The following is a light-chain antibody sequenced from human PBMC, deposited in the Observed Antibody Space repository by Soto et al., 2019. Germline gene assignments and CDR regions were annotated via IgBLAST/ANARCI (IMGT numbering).Light chain of an antibody. J-gene: IGKJ1*01. Sequence: ETTLTQSPATLSASPGERVTLSCRATQSVTYNLAWYQQKPGQAPRLLIYGASTRPTGIPARFSGRGSGTEFTLTISSLQPDDFATYYCQQYNSYSQTFGQGTKVDIK. CDR3: QQYNSYSQT. CDR2: GAS. V-gene: IGKV3-15*01. CDR1: QSVTYN.